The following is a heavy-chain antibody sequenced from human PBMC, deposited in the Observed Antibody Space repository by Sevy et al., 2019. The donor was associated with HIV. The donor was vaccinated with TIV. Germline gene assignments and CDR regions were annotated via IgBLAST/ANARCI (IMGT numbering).Heavy chain of an antibody. J-gene: IGHJ1*01. D-gene: IGHD1-1*01. V-gene: IGHV3-30-3*01. Sequence: GGSLRLSCAASGFTFSYFSMHWVRQAPGKGLEWVATISYDGSNEHYAVSVKGRFTISRDNSKNALYLQMNSLRAEDTAVYSCALERLSSDVAEYFENWGQGTLVTVSS. CDR3: ALERLSSDVAEYFEN. CDR1: GFTFSYFS. CDR2: ISYDGSNE.